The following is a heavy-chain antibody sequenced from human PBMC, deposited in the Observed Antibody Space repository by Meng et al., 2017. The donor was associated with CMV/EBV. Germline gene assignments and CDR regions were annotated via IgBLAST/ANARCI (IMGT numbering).Heavy chain of an antibody. Sequence: SETLSLTCTVSGGSISSYYWSWIRQPPGKGLEWIGYIYYSGSTNYNPSLKSRVTISVDTSKNQFSLKLSSVTAADTAVYYCARDQTYYDFWSGYYEYNWFDPWGQGTLVTVSS. J-gene: IGHJ5*02. V-gene: IGHV4-59*01. CDR3: ARDQTYYDFWSGYYEYNWFDP. D-gene: IGHD3-3*01. CDR1: GGSISSYY. CDR2: IYYSGST.